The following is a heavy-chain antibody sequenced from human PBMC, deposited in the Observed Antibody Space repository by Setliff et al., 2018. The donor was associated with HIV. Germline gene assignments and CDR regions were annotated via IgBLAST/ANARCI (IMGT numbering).Heavy chain of an antibody. J-gene: IGHJ4*02. D-gene: IGHD2-15*01. Sequence: ASVKVSCKASGYTFTSNDINWVRQATGQGLEWMGWLNPNSGNTGYAQRFQGRVTMTRNTSISIAYMELSNLRSEDTAVYYCARGAVDDDYFEYWGQGTLVTVSS. CDR1: GYTFTSND. V-gene: IGHV1-8*01. CDR2: LNPNSGNT. CDR3: ARGAVDDDYFEY.